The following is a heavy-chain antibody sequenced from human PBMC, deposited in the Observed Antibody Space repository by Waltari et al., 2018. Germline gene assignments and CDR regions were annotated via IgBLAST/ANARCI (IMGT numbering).Heavy chain of an antibody. J-gene: IGHJ4*02. V-gene: IGHV1-8*01. D-gene: IGHD2-2*01. CDR3: ARAVRNQLLSEY. Sequence: QVQLVQSGAEVKKPGASVTVSCRASGYSFTCYDITGVRLAPGQGLEGMGWMNPMSGNTGYARKFQGRVSMTGDPSINTAYMELSSLTFDDTAVYYCARAVRNQLLSEYWGQGTLVAVSS. CDR1: GYSFTCYD. CDR2: MNPMSGNT.